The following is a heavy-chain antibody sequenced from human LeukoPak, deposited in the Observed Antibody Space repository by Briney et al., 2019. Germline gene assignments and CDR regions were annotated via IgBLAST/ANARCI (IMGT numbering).Heavy chain of an antibody. J-gene: IGHJ4*02. CDR2: IYYSGTT. CDR3: ARGVYIAAAQYAY. Sequence: SETLSLTYTVSSGSISSYYWSWIRQPPGKGLEWIGYIYYSGTTNYNPSLKSRVTISVDTSKNQFSLKLSSVTAADTAVYYCARGVYIAAAQYAYWGQGTLVTVSS. D-gene: IGHD6-13*01. CDR1: SGSISSYY. V-gene: IGHV4-59*01.